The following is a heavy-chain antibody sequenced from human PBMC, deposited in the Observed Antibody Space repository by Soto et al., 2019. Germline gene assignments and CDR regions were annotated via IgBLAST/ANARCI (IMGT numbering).Heavy chain of an antibody. V-gene: IGHV3-21*01. Sequence: EVQLVESGGGLVKPGGSLRLSCAASGFTFSSYSMNWVRQAPGKGLEWVSSISSSSSYIYYADSVKGRFTISRDNAKNSLYLQMNSLRAEDTAVYYCARGPHYYDSSGYFYYFDYWGQLTLVTVSS. CDR2: ISSSSSYI. D-gene: IGHD3-22*01. CDR3: ARGPHYYDSSGYFYYFDY. J-gene: IGHJ4*02. CDR1: GFTFSSYS.